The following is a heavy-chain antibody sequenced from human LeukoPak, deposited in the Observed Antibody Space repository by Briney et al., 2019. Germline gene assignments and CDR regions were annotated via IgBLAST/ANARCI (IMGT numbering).Heavy chain of an antibody. CDR1: GGTFISYA. Sequence: SVKVSCKASGGTFISYAISWVRQAPGQGLEWMGGIIPIFGTANYAQKFQGRVTITTDESTSTAYMELSSLRSEDTAVYYCASHYDSSGYYWAWGQGTLVTVSS. CDR3: ASHYDSSGYYWA. CDR2: IIPIFGTA. J-gene: IGHJ5*02. V-gene: IGHV1-69*05. D-gene: IGHD3-22*01.